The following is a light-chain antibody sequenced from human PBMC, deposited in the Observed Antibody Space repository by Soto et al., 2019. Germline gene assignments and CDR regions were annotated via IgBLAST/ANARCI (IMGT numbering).Light chain of an antibody. CDR3: QQYGNSPIT. V-gene: IGKV3-20*01. J-gene: IGKJ5*01. CDR1: QRVSSSY. CDR2: GAS. Sequence: DIVLTQSPGTLSLSPGDRATLSCRASQRVSSSYLAWYQQKPGQAPRLLIFGASGRASGIPDRFSGSGSGTEFTLTITRLEPEDFAVYYCQQYGNSPITFGQGTRLEIK.